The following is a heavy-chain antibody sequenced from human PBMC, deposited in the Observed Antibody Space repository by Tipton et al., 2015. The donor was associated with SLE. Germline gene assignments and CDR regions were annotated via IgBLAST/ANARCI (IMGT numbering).Heavy chain of an antibody. CDR1: GYTFTGYY. V-gene: IGHV1-2*02. Sequence: QSGAEVKKPGASVKVSCKASGYTFTGYYMHWVRQAPGQGLEWMGWINPNSGGTNYAQKFQGRVTMTRDTSISTAYMELSRLTSDDTAVYYCATRGGGYCSSTSCLGYWGQGTLVTVSS. J-gene: IGHJ4*02. CDR3: ATRGGGYCSSTSCLGY. D-gene: IGHD2-2*01. CDR2: INPNSGGT.